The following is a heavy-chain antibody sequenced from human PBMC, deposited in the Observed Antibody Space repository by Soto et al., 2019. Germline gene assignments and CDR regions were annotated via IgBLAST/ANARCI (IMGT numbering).Heavy chain of an antibody. J-gene: IGHJ4*02. CDR2: ISSSGSTA. D-gene: IGHD2-8*01. CDR3: VRDPWCGYGICYRFDY. V-gene: IGHV3-48*03. Sequence: GGSLRLSCAASGFTFSSYEMNWVRQAPGKGPEWISYISSSGSTASYADSVKGRFTISRDNAKNSLDLQMNSLRAEDTAVYYCVRDPWCGYGICYRFDYWGQGPLVTVSS. CDR1: GFTFSSYE.